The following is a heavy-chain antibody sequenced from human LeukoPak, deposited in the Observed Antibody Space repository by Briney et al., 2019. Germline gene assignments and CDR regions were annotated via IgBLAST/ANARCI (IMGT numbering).Heavy chain of an antibody. J-gene: IGHJ4*02. V-gene: IGHV4-34*01. D-gene: IGHD3-16*02. CDR1: GGSFSGYY. Sequence: SETLSLTCAVYGGSFSGYYWSWIRQPPGKGLEWIGEINHRGSTNYNPSLKSRVTISVDTSKNQFSLKLSSVTAADTAVYYCARKALAYDYVWGSYRSVYFDYWGQGTLVTVSS. CDR3: ARKALAYDYVWGSYRSVYFDY. CDR2: INHRGST.